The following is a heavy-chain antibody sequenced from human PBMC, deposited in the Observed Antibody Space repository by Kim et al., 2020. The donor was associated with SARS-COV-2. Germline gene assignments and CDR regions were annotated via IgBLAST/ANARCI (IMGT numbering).Heavy chain of an antibody. CDR3: ARDRKLVVRGVIKNYYYYGMDV. J-gene: IGHJ6*02. D-gene: IGHD3-10*01. CDR1: GFTFSSYG. CDR2: ISYDGSNK. Sequence: GGSLRLSCAASGFTFSSYGMHWVRQAPGKGLEWVAVISYDGSNKYYADSVKGRFTISRDNSKNTLYLQMNSLRAEDTAVYYCARDRKLVVRGVIKNYYYYGMDVWGQGPTVTVSS. V-gene: IGHV3-33*05.